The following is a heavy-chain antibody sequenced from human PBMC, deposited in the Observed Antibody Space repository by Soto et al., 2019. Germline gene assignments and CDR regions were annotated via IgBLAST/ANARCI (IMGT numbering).Heavy chain of an antibody. Sequence: QEQLMESGGGVVQPGRSLRLSCVASGFSFSSQAMHWVRQAPGKGLEWVAAISNDGNRQLYADSVKDRFTIYRDNSRNTLDLQMNNLRTEDTGVYFCARDIYSYGSVGTPDSWGQGTMVTVSS. D-gene: IGHD5-18*01. CDR2: ISNDGNRQ. CDR1: GFSFSSQA. V-gene: IGHV3-30-3*01. CDR3: ARDIYSYGSVGTPDS. J-gene: IGHJ3*02.